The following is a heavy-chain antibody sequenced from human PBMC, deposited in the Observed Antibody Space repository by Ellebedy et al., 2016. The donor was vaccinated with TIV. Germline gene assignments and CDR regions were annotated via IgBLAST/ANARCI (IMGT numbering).Heavy chain of an antibody. J-gene: IGHJ6*02. CDR3: VRDGAYGDYSPGYYGMDV. D-gene: IGHD3-22*01. CDR1: GFTFNSYW. CDR2: INQDGRRI. Sequence: GGSLRLSCAASGFTFNSYWMSWVRQAPGKGLEWVANINQDGRRIYYVDSVKGRFTISRDNAKNPVYLRMNTLRVEDTAVYHCVRDGAYGDYSPGYYGMDVWGQGTTVTVSS. V-gene: IGHV3-7*03.